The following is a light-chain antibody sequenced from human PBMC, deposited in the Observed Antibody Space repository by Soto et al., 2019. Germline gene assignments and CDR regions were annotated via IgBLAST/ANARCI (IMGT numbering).Light chain of an antibody. V-gene: IGLV2-14*03. CDR1: SSDVGAFTS. J-gene: IGLJ2*01. CDR2: DII. Sequence: QSALTQPASVSGSPGQSITISCTGTSSDVGAFTSVSWYQQHPGKAPKLIIYDIIHRPSGVSDRFSGSKSVNTAPLTISGLQPEDEATYHCSSYSRSTTLVVFGGGTKLTVL. CDR3: SSYSRSTTLVV.